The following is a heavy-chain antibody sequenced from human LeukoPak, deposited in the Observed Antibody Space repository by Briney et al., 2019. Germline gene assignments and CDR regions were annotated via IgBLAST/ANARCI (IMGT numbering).Heavy chain of an antibody. CDR3: ARSPLIAAAGLRYYFDY. CDR1: GYSFVSHW. CDR2: IYPGDSDT. J-gene: IGHJ4*02. D-gene: IGHD6-13*01. V-gene: IGHV5-51*01. Sequence: GESLKISCKTSGYSFVSHWIVWVRQMPGEGLEWLGIIYPGDSDTRYSPSFQGQVTISADKSISTAYLQWSFLKASDTAMYYCARSPLIAAAGLRYYFDYWGQGTLVTVSS.